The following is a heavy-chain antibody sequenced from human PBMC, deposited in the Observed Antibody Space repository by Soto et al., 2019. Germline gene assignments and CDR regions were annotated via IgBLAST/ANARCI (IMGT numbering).Heavy chain of an antibody. D-gene: IGHD3-3*01. CDR3: EIPRDFWSGYYFQ. Sequence: PXATLSLTCAVYGGSFSGYYWSWIRQPPGKGLEWIGEINHSGSTNYNPSLKSRVTISVATSKNQFSLKLSSVTAADTAVYYCEIPRDFWSGYYFQWGQGTLVTVSS. CDR2: INHSGST. CDR1: GGSFSGYY. V-gene: IGHV4-34*01. J-gene: IGHJ4*02.